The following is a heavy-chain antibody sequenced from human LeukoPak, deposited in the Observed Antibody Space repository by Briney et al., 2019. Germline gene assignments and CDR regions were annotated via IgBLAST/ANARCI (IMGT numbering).Heavy chain of an antibody. J-gene: IGHJ4*02. Sequence: LAGGSLRLSCAASGFTFSSYAMSWVRQAPGKGLEWVSAISGSSDDIYYTDSVKGRFTISRDNSKNTLYLQMNGLRAEDTAVYYCAKASSSCYRCYDFWGQGTLVTVSS. CDR2: ISGSSDDI. D-gene: IGHD3-22*01. CDR1: GFTFSSYA. V-gene: IGHV3-23*01. CDR3: AKASSSCYRCYDF.